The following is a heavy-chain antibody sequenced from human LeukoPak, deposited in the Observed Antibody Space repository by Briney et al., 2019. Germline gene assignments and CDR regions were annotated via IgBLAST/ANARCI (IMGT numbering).Heavy chain of an antibody. Sequence: GVSLILSCSASGFTFSIYAMSWVRQAPGKGLEWVSAISGSGGSTYYADSVKGRFTISRDNSKNTLYLHMNSLRAEDTAVYYCAKDRSVHGGKTQVGGFDPWGQGTLVTVSS. D-gene: IGHD1-26*01. J-gene: IGHJ5*02. CDR2: ISGSGGST. CDR3: AKDRSVHGGKTQVGGFDP. V-gene: IGHV3-23*01. CDR1: GFTFSIYA.